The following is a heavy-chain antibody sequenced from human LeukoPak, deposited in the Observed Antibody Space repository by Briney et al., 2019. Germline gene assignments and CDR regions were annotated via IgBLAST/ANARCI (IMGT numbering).Heavy chain of an antibody. CDR1: GRTFNSYA. J-gene: IGHJ4*02. V-gene: IGHV1-69*13. CDR2: IIPIFGTA. D-gene: IGHD6-13*01. CDR3: ASWSPGIADY. Sequence: GASVKVSSTASGRTFNSYAISWVRQAPGQGLEWMGGIIPIFGTANYAQKFQGRVTITADESTSTAYMELSSLRSEDTAVYYCASWSPGIADYWGQGTLVTVSS.